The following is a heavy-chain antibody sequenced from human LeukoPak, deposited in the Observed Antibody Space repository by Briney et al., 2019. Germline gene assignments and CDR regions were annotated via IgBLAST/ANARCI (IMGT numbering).Heavy chain of an antibody. J-gene: IGHJ5*02. CDR2: IYSGGST. D-gene: IGHD2-15*01. V-gene: IGHV3-53*01. CDR3: ARDPRGYCSGGSCS. CDR1: GFTFSSYA. Sequence: QPGGSLRLSCAASGFTFSSYAMSWVRQAPGKGLEWVSVIYSGGSTYYADSVKGRFTISRDNSKNTLYLQMNSLRAEDTAVYYCARDPRGYCSGGSCSWGQGTLVTVSS.